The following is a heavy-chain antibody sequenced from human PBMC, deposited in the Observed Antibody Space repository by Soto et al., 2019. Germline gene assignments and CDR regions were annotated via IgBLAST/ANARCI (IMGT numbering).Heavy chain of an antibody. CDR3: ARDLSRNDFWSGTNWFDP. CDR1: GFTFSSYS. CDR2: ISSSSSYI. J-gene: IGHJ5*02. Sequence: GGSLRLSCAASGFTFSSYSMNWVRQAPGKGLEWVSSISSSSSYIYYADSVKGRFTISRDNAKNSLYLQMNSLRAEDTAVYYCARDLSRNDFWSGTNWFDPWGQGTLVTVSS. D-gene: IGHD3-3*01. V-gene: IGHV3-21*01.